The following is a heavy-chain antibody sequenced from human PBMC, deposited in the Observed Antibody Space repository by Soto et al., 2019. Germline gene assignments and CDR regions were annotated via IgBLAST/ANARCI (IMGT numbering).Heavy chain of an antibody. J-gene: IGHJ4*02. V-gene: IGHV1-69*01. CDR3: AREFDYYDSSGYYYFDY. CDR1: GGTFSSYA. Sequence: QVQLVQSGAEVKKPGSSVKVSCKASGGTFSSYAISWVRQAPGQGLEWMGGIIPIFGTANYAQKFQGRVTITADESTSTADMELSSLRSDDTAVYYCAREFDYYDSSGYYYFDYWGQGTLVTVSS. D-gene: IGHD3-22*01. CDR2: IIPIFGTA.